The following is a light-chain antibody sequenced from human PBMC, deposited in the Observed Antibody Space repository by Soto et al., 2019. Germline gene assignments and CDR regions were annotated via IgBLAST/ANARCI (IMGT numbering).Light chain of an antibody. V-gene: IGKV3-15*01. J-gene: IGKJ3*01. CDR3: QQYNIWPLEVT. CDR2: GAS. CDR1: QSVNRN. Sequence: EKVMTQSPATLSVSPGESATLSCRASQSVNRNLAWYQQKPGQTPRLLIYGASTRAAGVPVRFSGSGSGTESNLTISSLQSEDFAIYYCQQYNIWPLEVTFGPGTKVDIK.